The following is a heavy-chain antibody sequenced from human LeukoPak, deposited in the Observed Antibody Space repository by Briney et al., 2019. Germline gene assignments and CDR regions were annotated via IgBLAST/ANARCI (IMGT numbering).Heavy chain of an antibody. D-gene: IGHD6-19*01. V-gene: IGHV3-7*04. CDR1: GFAFSSFW. CDR3: TRGSGWYPDY. Sequence: PGGSLRLSCAASGFAFSSFWMSWLRPVPGKGLEWVANITKDGREKNYVDSVKGRFTIFRDNAKNSLYLQMNSLRVEDTAVFYCTRGSGWYPDYWGQGTLVTVSS. J-gene: IGHJ4*02. CDR2: ITKDGREK.